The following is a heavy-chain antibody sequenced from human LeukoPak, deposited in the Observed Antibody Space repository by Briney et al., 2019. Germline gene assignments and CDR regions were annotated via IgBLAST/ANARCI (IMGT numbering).Heavy chain of an antibody. J-gene: IGHJ4*02. CDR1: GFTFSSYA. V-gene: IGHV3-23*01. Sequence: GGSLRLSCAASGFTFSSYAMSWVRQAPGKGLEWVSAISGSGGSTYYADSVKGRFTISRDNAKNTLYIQMNSLRAEDTAVYYCARGGGYYYYDSAFDYWGQGTLVTVSS. CDR3: ARGGGYYYYDSAFDY. D-gene: IGHD3-22*01. CDR2: ISGSGGST.